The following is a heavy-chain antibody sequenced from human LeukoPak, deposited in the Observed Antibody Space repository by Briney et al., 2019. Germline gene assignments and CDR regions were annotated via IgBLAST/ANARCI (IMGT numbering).Heavy chain of an antibody. V-gene: IGHV3-30*03. D-gene: IGHD3-10*01. J-gene: IGHJ6*02. Sequence: GGSLRLSCAASGFTFSSYGMHWVRQAPGNGLEGVAVISYDGSNKYYADSVKGRFTISRDNSRNTLYLQMSSLRLEDTAVYYCVRGALFLWFGEGWYGMDVWGQGTTVTVSS. CDR3: VRGALFLWFGEGWYGMDV. CDR2: ISYDGSNK. CDR1: GFTFSSYG.